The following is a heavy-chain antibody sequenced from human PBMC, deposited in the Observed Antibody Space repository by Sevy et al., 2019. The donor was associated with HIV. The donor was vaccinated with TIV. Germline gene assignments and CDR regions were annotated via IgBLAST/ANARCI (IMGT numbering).Heavy chain of an antibody. J-gene: IGHJ4*02. CDR1: GFTFSSYA. CDR3: AKDDSYYDSSGSLDY. CDR2: ISGSGGST. V-gene: IGHV3-23*01. Sequence: GGSLRLSCAASGFTFSSYAMSWVRQAPGKGLEWVSAISGSGGSTYYADSVKGRFTISRDNSKNTLYLQMNSLRADDTAVYYCAKDDSYYDSSGSLDYWGQGTLVTVSS. D-gene: IGHD3-22*01.